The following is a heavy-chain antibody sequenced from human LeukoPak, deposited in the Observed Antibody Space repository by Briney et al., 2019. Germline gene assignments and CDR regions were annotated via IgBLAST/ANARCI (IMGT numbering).Heavy chain of an antibody. D-gene: IGHD3-10*01. V-gene: IGHV4-34*01. CDR1: GGSFSGYY. J-gene: IGHJ4*02. CDR3: ARDPYGEGNFDY. Sequence: PSKTLSLTCAVYGGSFSGYYWSWIRQPPGKGLEWIGEINHSGSTNYNPSLKSRVTISVDTSKNQFSLKLSSVTAADTAVYYCARDPYGEGNFDYWGQGTLVTVSS. CDR2: INHSGST.